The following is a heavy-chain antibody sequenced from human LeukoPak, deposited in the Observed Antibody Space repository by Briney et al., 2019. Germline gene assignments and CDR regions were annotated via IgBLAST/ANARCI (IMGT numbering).Heavy chain of an antibody. D-gene: IGHD3-22*01. V-gene: IGHV4-59*08. J-gene: IGHJ4*02. CDR2: IYYSGST. CDR3: ARLYYYSSGYYPFDY. Sequence: SESLSLTSTVSGDSPSSNYRGWIRQPPGKGLEWVGYIYYSGSTNYNPSLKSRVTISVDTSKNQFSLKLSTVTAADTAVYYCARLYYYSSGYYPFDYWGQGTLVTVSS. CDR1: GDSPSSNY.